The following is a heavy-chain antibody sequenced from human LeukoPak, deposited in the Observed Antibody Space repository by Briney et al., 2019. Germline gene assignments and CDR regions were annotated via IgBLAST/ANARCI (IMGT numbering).Heavy chain of an antibody. CDR2: INHSGST. J-gene: IGHJ5*02. Sequence: SETLSLTCTVSGGSVSSRPYHWGWIRQPPGKGLEWIGEINHSGSTNYNPSLKSRVTISVDTSKNQFSLKLSSVTAADTAVYYCARRPPMVRGVITAWFDPWGQGTLVTVSS. CDR1: GGSVSSRPYH. V-gene: IGHV4-39*07. CDR3: ARRPPMVRGVITAWFDP. D-gene: IGHD3-10*01.